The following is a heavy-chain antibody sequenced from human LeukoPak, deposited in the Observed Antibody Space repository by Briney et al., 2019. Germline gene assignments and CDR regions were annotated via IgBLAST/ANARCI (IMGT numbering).Heavy chain of an antibody. D-gene: IGHD3-22*01. V-gene: IGHV3-53*01. CDR1: GFTVSSNY. CDR2: IYTGGST. CDR3: ARPDYYDSIGYFDY. Sequence: PGGSLRLSCAASGFTVSSNYMSWVRQAPGKGLEWVSIIYTGGSTYYADSVKGRFTISRDNSKNTLYLQMTSLRPEDTAVYYCARPDYYDSIGYFDYWGQGTLLTVSS. J-gene: IGHJ4*02.